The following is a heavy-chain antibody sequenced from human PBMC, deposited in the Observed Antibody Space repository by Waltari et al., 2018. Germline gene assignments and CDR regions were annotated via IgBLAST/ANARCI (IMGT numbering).Heavy chain of an antibody. CDR3: ARTEPGGLFNS. J-gene: IGHJ4*02. D-gene: IGHD3-16*01. CDR2: TYYRSKWYN. V-gene: IGHV6-1*01. Sequence: QVQLQQSGPGLVKPSQTPPLPRAISGDSFPRNAAAWNVNRQSPSRGLEWLGRTYYRSKWYNDYAVSVKSRITINPDTSKNQFSLQLNSVTPEDTAVYYCARTEPGGLFNSWGQGTLVTVSS. CDR1: GDSFPRNAAA.